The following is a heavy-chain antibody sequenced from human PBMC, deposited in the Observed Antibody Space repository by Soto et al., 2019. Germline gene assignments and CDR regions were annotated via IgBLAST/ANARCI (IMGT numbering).Heavy chain of an antibody. CDR3: AGTREIPYYHGMDV. J-gene: IGHJ6*02. CDR2: IIPIFGSA. V-gene: IGHV1-69*13. D-gene: IGHD2-2*02. Sequence: SVKVSCKAPGGTLSSYAINWVRQAPGQGLEWMGGIIPIFGSANYAPKFQGRVTISADESTSTAYMEVSSLRSEDTAVYYCAGTREIPYYHGMDVWGQGTTVTVSS. CDR1: GGTLSSYA.